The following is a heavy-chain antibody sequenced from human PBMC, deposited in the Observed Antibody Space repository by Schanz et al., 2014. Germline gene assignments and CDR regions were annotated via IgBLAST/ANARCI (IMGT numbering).Heavy chain of an antibody. J-gene: IGHJ6*02. CDR3: AKGMGYCSGGTCYDYYYYGLDV. Sequence: EVQLLDSGGGLVQPGGSLRLSCAASGFTFSTYAMSWVRQAPGKGLEWVSDISSGSSYANYADSVKGRFTISRDNAKNSLYLQMNSLSADDTAVFYCAKGMGYCSGGTCYDYYYYGLDVWGQGTTVTVSS. V-gene: IGHV3-48*04. CDR1: GFTFSTYA. CDR2: ISSGSSYA. D-gene: IGHD2-15*01.